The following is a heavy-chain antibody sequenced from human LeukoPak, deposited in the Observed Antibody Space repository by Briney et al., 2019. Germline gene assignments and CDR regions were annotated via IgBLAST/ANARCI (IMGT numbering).Heavy chain of an antibody. D-gene: IGHD3-10*02. Sequence: PGGSLRLSCAASGFTFSSYEMNWVRQAPGKGLECVSYISGSGHDKNYADSVKGRFTISRDNAKNSLYLQMNSLRAEDTAVYYCAELGITMIGGVWGKGTTVTISS. J-gene: IGHJ6*04. V-gene: IGHV3-48*03. CDR3: AELGITMIGGV. CDR2: ISGSGHDK. CDR1: GFTFSSYE.